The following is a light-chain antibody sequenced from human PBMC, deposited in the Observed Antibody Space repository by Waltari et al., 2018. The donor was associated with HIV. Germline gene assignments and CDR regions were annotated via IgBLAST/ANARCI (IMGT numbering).Light chain of an antibody. J-gene: IGLJ2*01. CDR2: GVN. CDR1: SSDVGDYDY. CDR3: TSYVDTDNVI. Sequence: QSALTQPPSASGSLGQSVTISCTGTSSDVGDYDYVSWYQQHPGKDPKLLGYGVNRRPAGVPGRFSASKSGNTASLTVSGLQPEDEADYHCTSYVDTDNVIFGGGTKLTVL. V-gene: IGLV2-8*01.